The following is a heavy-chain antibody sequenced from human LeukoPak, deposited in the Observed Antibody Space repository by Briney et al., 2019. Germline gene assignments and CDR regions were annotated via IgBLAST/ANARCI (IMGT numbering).Heavy chain of an antibody. D-gene: IGHD4-23*01. CDR1: GFTVSSNY. V-gene: IGHV3-53*01. CDR3: ARDSSDYGGKGVDY. Sequence: PGGSLRLSCAASGFTVSSNYMSWVRQAPGKGLEWVPVIYSGGNTYYADSVKGRFTISRDNSKNTLYLQMNSLRAEDTAVYYCARDSSDYGGKGVDYWGQGTLVTVSS. J-gene: IGHJ4*02. CDR2: IYSGGNT.